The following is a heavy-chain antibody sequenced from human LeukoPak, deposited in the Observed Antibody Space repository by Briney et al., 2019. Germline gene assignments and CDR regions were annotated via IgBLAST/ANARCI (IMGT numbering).Heavy chain of an antibody. CDR2: VNPSGGST. V-gene: IGHV1-46*01. J-gene: IGHJ4*02. D-gene: IGHD3-3*02. CDR3: ARDAF. Sequence: GASLKVSCKTSGYSFTSFYIHWVRQAPGQGLEWMGMVNPSGGSTISAQKFQDRVNMTTDTFTRTVYMEMTGLTSDDTGIYYCARDAFWGQGTQVTVSS. CDR1: GYSFTSFY.